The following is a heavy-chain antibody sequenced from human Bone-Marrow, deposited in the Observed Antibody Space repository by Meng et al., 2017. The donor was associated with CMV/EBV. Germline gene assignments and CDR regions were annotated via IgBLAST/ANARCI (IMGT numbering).Heavy chain of an antibody. CDR3: VRGYNSFDS. D-gene: IGHD1-1*01. CDR1: GFIFSDHY. V-gene: IGHV3-72*01. Sequence: SLKISCAASGFIFSDHYMDWVRQAPGKGLEWGGRSRNKAKRYTTEYAASVKGRFTISRDESKNSLYLQMNSLKTEDTAVFYCVRGYNSFDSWGQGTLVTVSS. CDR2: SRNKAKRYTT. J-gene: IGHJ4*02.